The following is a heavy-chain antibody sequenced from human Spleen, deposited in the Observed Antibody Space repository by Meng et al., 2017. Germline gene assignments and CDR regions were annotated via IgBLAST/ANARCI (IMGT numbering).Heavy chain of an antibody. CDR2: INPSGGGT. J-gene: IGHJ6*02. CDR3: ARVGMITFGTTNRYTHYYYGMDV. V-gene: IGHV1-46*01. Sequence: ASVKVSCKASGYTFTNHYVHWVRQAPGRGLEWMGIINPSGGGTTYAQKFQGRVTMTGDTSTTTVHMELSSLRSEDTAVYYCARVGMITFGTTNRYTHYYYGMDVWGQGTTVTVSS. CDR1: GYTFTNHY. D-gene: IGHD3-16*01.